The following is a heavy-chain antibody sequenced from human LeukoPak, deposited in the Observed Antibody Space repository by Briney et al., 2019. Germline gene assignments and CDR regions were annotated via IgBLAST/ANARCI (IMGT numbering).Heavy chain of an antibody. CDR1: GFTLSNYE. V-gene: IGHV3-21*01. CDR3: ARADCSSSTCYLRRSWFDP. J-gene: IGHJ5*02. D-gene: IGHD2-2*01. CDR2: ISTSSRYI. Sequence: GGSLRLSCAPSGFTLSNYEMNSVRQATGKGLEWVSSISTSSRYIYYKDSVRGRFTISRDDAKKSLHLEMNSLRAEDTAVYYCARADCSSSTCYLRRSWFDPWGQGTLVTVSS.